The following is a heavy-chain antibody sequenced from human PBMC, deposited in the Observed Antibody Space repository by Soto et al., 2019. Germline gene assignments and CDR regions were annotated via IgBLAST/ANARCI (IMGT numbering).Heavy chain of an antibody. J-gene: IGHJ6*02. Sequence: SVKVSCKASGVTFSSCAISWVRQAPGQGLEWMGGIIPIFGTANYAQKFQGRVTITADESTSTAYMELSSLRSEDTAVYYCARDIVVVVAANHYYYGMDVWGQGTTVTVS. CDR2: IIPIFGTA. CDR3: ARDIVVVVAANHYYYGMDV. CDR1: GVTFSSCA. V-gene: IGHV1-69*13. D-gene: IGHD2-15*01.